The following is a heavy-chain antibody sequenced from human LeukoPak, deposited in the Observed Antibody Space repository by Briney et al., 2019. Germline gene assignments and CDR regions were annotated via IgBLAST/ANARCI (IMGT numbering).Heavy chain of an antibody. Sequence: GGSLRLSCAASGFTVSSKYMSWVRQAPGKGLEWVSALSGSGCSTYYADSVKGRFTISRDNSKNTLYLQMNSLRAEDTAVYYCAKGDIVVVPAATSFQHWGQGTLVTVSS. J-gene: IGHJ1*01. CDR1: GFTVSSKY. D-gene: IGHD2-2*01. CDR3: AKGDIVVVPAATSFQH. V-gene: IGHV3-23*01. CDR2: LSGSGCST.